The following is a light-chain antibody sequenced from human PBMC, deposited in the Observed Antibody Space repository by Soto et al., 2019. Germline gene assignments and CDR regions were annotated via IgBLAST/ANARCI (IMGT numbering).Light chain of an antibody. V-gene: IGLV2-14*01. CDR2: EVT. Sequence: QSALTQPASVSGSPGQSISISCTGTSSDVGGYNYVSWYQQHPGKAPKLIIYEVTNRPPGVSNRFSGSKSGNTASLTISGLQAEDEADYYCISYRSGTTMVFGGGNKGTVL. CDR1: SSDVGGYNY. J-gene: IGLJ3*02. CDR3: ISYRSGTTMV.